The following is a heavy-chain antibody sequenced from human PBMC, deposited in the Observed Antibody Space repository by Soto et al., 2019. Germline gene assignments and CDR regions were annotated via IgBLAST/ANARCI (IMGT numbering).Heavy chain of an antibody. V-gene: IGHV3-23*01. Sequence: EVQLLESGGGLVQPGGSLRLSCAASGFTFSSYAMNWVRQAPGKGLEWVSVISGSGGSTYYADSVKGRFTISRDNSKNTLYMQMNSLRAEDTAVYYCARRGSGSYYDYWGQGTLVTVSS. CDR1: GFTFSSYA. D-gene: IGHD1-26*01. CDR3: ARRGSGSYYDY. J-gene: IGHJ4*02. CDR2: ISGSGGST.